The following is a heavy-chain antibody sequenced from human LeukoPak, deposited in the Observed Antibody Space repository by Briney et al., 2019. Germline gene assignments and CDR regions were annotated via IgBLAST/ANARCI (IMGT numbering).Heavy chain of an antibody. CDR3: ARDSGGSYGPLLDS. Sequence: SETLSLTCAVYGGSFNGYSWSWIRQTPGKGLEWIGEIIHTGSTKYNPSLSSGVTISVDTSKNQISLRMISVTAADTAVFYCARDSGGSYGPLLDSWGQGTLVTVPS. CDR1: GGSFNGYS. CDR2: IIHTGST. J-gene: IGHJ5*02. D-gene: IGHD3-16*01. V-gene: IGHV4-34*12.